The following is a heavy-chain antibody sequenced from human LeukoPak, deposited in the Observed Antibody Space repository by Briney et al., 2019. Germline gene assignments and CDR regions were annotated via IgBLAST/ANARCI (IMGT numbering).Heavy chain of an antibody. D-gene: IGHD4-11*01. CDR2: IWSDGTNQ. Sequence: GGSLTLSCAASKFTFSHYGMHWVRQAPGKGLQWVAVIWSDGTNQYYADSVKGRFTISRDNSNKMVYLQMNSLRADDTGVYYCAKDAQRGFDYSNSLEYWGQGALVIVSS. CDR1: KFTFSHYG. V-gene: IGHV3-33*06. CDR3: AKDAQRGFDYSNSLEY. J-gene: IGHJ4*02.